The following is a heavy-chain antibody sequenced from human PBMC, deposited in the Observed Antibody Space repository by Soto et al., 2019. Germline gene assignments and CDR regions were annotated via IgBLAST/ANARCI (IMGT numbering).Heavy chain of an antibody. D-gene: IGHD6-19*01. CDR1: GFTFSAVY. Sequence: QVQLEESGGGLVKPGGSLSLSCAAPGFTFSAVYMSWIRQAPNKGLEYISYISSSGTSANYADSVKGRFTISRDNAKNSLYLQMNSLRAEDTAVYYCARDRGAVTGQYFDYWGQGALVTVSS. V-gene: IGHV3-11*05. CDR2: ISSSGTSA. J-gene: IGHJ4*02. CDR3: ARDRGAVTGQYFDY.